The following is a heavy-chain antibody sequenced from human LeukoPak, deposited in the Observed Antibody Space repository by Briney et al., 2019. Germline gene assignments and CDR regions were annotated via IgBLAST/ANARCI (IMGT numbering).Heavy chain of an antibody. CDR2: VYYGRSP. V-gene: IGHV4-39*02. D-gene: IGHD6-25*01. CDR1: GDSISRSTYY. Sequence: SETLSLTCTVSGDSISRSTYYWAWIRQPPGKGLEWIGSVYYGRSPYFNPSLESRATISVDTSKNHFSLKMSSVTAADTAVYYCARSSGTGTFSYWGQGTLVSVSS. J-gene: IGHJ4*02. CDR3: ARSSGTGTFSY.